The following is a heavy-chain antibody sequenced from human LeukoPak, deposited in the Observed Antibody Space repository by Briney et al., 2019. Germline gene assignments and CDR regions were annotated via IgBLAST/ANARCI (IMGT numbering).Heavy chain of an antibody. Sequence: GGSLRLSCAASGFTFNNYAMSWVRQAPGKGLEWVSGISWNSGSIGYADSVKGRFTISRDNAKNSLYLQMNSLRTEDTALYYCAKYMGDSSSSGYFDYWGQGTLVTVSS. D-gene: IGHD6-6*01. CDR1: GFTFNNYA. J-gene: IGHJ4*02. CDR3: AKYMGDSSSSGYFDY. CDR2: ISWNSGSI. V-gene: IGHV3-9*01.